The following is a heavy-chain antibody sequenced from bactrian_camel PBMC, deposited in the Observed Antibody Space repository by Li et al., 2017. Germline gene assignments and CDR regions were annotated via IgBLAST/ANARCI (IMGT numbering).Heavy chain of an antibody. CDR2: ISWTGGNT. D-gene: IGHD8*01. CDR1: TYGRNC. Sequence: HVQLVESGGGSVQAGGSLRLSCTASTYGRNCMGWFRQGPGKEREGVACISWTGGNTFYADSVKGRFTISRDNAKNTVYLQMNSLKPEDTAMYYCAAGAPEYRCPTPVVSEYTAWGQGTQVTVS. CDR3: AAGAPEYRCPTPVVSEYTA. V-gene: IGHV3S63*01. J-gene: IGHJ4*01.